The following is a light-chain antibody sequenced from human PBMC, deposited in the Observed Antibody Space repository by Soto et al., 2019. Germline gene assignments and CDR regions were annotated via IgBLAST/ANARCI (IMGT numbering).Light chain of an antibody. CDR1: QSVSSSY. CDR3: QQYGRSLT. CDR2: GAS. Sequence: ESVLTQSPGSLSLSPEERATLSCRASQSVSSSYLAWYQQKPGQAPRLLIYGASSRATGIPDRFSGSGSGTDFTLTISRLEHEDFAVYYCQQYGRSLTFGGGTKVDIK. V-gene: IGKV3-20*01. J-gene: IGKJ4*01.